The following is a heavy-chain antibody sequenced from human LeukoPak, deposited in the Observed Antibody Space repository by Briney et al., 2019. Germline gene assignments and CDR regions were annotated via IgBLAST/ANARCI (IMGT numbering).Heavy chain of an antibody. D-gene: IGHD2-2*01. CDR2: ISSGSSTV. J-gene: IGHJ4*02. CDR1: GFTFSSYS. Sequence: GGSLRLSCAASGFTFSSYSMNWVRQAAGKGLEWVSYISSGSSTVYYADSVKGRFTISRDNAKNSLYLQMDSLRAEDTAVYYCARDPSLYCGTTSCYDLDYWGQGTLVTVSS. V-gene: IGHV3-48*04. CDR3: ARDPSLYCGTTSCYDLDY.